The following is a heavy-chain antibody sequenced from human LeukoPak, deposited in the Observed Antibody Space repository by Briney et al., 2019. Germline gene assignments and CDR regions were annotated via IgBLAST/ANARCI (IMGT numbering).Heavy chain of an antibody. J-gene: IGHJ4*02. D-gene: IGHD2-15*01. CDR1: GFIFIAYE. CDR2: ISTSGSTI. CDR3: AREKGGRWQLGPLDY. V-gene: IGHV3-48*03. Sequence: GGSLRLSCAPSGFIFIAYEMHCARHPPGKGREWLSHISTSGSTIYYADSVKGRFTISRDNAKNALYLQMNSLRAEVTAIYFCAREKGGRWQLGPLDYWGQGILVTVSS.